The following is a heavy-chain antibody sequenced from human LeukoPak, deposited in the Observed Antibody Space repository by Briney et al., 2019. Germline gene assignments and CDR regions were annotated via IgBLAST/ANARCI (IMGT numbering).Heavy chain of an antibody. CDR2: ISSRGSTI. Sequence: GGSLRLSCAASGFTFSSYEMNWVRQAPGKGLEWVSYISSRGSTIYYADSVKGRFTISRDNAKNSLYLQMNSLRAEDTAVYYCARAPKGLWDFDYWGQGTLVTVSS. D-gene: IGHD3-16*01. CDR1: GFTFSSYE. CDR3: ARAPKGLWDFDY. J-gene: IGHJ4*02. V-gene: IGHV3-48*03.